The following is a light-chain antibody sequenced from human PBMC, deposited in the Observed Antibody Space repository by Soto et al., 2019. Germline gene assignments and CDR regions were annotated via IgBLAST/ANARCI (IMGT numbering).Light chain of an antibody. V-gene: IGKV3-20*01. J-gene: IGKJ1*01. CDR1: QSVSSSY. CDR3: QQYGSSPET. CDR2: GAS. Sequence: ESVLTQSPGTLSLSPGERATLSCSASQSVSSSYLAWYQQKPGQAPRLLIYGASSRATGIPDRFSGSGSGTDFTLTISRLEPEDFAVYYCQQYGSSPETFGQGTKVDI.